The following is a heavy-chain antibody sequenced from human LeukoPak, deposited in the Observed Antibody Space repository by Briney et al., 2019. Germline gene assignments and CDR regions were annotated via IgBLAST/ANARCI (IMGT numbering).Heavy chain of an antibody. J-gene: IGHJ4*02. CDR1: GYSFTSYW. D-gene: IGHD3-10*01. Sequence: GESLKISCKGSGYSFTSYWIGWVRRMPGKGLEWMGIICPGDSDTRYSPSFQGHVTISVDKSISTAYLQWSSLKASDTAMYYCARGPSGDYFDFWGQGTLVTVSS. CDR3: ARGPSGDYFDF. V-gene: IGHV5-51*01. CDR2: ICPGDSDT.